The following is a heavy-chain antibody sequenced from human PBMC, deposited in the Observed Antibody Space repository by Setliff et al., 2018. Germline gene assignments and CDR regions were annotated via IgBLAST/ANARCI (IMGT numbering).Heavy chain of an antibody. CDR2: MYYSGIT. CDR3: ARDLDLNYDFWSGYYYGNAFDI. V-gene: IGHV4-59*01. CDR1: GGSISSYY. Sequence: SETLSLTCTVSGGSISSYYWSWFRQSPGKGLEWIGYMYYSGITNYNPILQSRVTVSIDTSKNQFSLKLSSVTAADTAVYYCARDLDLNYDFWSGYYYGNAFDIWGQGTMVTVSS. J-gene: IGHJ3*02. D-gene: IGHD3-3*01.